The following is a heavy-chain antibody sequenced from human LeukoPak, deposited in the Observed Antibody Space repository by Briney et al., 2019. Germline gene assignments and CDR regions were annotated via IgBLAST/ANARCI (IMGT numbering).Heavy chain of an antibody. Sequence: PGGSLRLSCAVSGFTVSTYVMHWVRRAPGEGLVWVSRINHDGSDISYADSVKGRSTISRDNAKNTLYLQMNSPRADDTAIYYCVRDSNFKIDYWGQGTLVTVSS. J-gene: IGHJ4*02. CDR2: INHDGSDI. D-gene: IGHD5-24*01. CDR3: VRDSNFKIDY. CDR1: GFTVSTYV. V-gene: IGHV3-74*01.